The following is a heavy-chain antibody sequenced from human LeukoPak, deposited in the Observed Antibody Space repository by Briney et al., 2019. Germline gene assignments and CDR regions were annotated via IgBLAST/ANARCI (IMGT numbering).Heavy chain of an antibody. Sequence: SETLSLTCTVSGGSISSSSYYWGWIRQPPGKGLEWIGSIYYSGSTSYNPSLKSRLIISINTSKNQFSLRLSSVTAADTAVYYCARVSGSDLFFDYWGQGTLVTVSS. CDR1: GGSISSSSYY. J-gene: IGHJ4*02. CDR2: IYYSGST. D-gene: IGHD2-21*01. V-gene: IGHV4-39*07. CDR3: ARVSGSDLFFDY.